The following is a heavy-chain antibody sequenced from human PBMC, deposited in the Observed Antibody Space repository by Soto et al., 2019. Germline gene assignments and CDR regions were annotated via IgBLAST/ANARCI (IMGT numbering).Heavy chain of an antibody. Sequence: SETLSLTCTVSSASIISSSYTWVWIRQPPGKGLEWIGSIYYGGITYYNPSLNSRVTVSVDTSKNQFSLKLSSVTAADTAVYYCARDENSYGFYYYYGMDVWGQGTTVTVSS. D-gene: IGHD5-18*01. V-gene: IGHV4-39*02. J-gene: IGHJ6*02. CDR1: SASIISSSYT. CDR3: ARDENSYGFYYYYGMDV. CDR2: IYYGGIT.